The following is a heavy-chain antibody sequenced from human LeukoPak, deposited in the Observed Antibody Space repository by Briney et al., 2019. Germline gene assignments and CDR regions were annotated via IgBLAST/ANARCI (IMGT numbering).Heavy chain of an antibody. D-gene: IGHD5-24*01. CDR2: IYYSGST. CDR3: ARGSRDGYNHFDY. Sequence: PETLSLTCTISGGSITSYHWSWIRQPPGKGLEWIGYIYYSGSTNYNPSLKSRVTISVDTSKNQFSLNLRPVTAADTAVYYCARGSRDGYNHFDYWGQGTLVTVSS. V-gene: IGHV4-59*01. J-gene: IGHJ4*02. CDR1: GGSITSYH.